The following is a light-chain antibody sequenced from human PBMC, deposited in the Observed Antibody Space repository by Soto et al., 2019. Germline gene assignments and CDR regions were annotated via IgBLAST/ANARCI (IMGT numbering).Light chain of an antibody. J-gene: IGKJ4*01. V-gene: IGKV3-11*01. CDR2: HAS. CDR1: QSVRRE. Sequence: ETVLTQSPATLALSPGESGTLSCRASQSVRRELAWYQQKPGQAPRLLIYHASNRATGIPARFSGSGSGTDVTLTISGLEPEDFAVYYCQQRADWPITVGGGTKVEIK. CDR3: QQRADWPIT.